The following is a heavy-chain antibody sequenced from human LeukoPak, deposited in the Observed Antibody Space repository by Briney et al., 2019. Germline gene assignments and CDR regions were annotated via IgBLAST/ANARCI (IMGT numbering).Heavy chain of an antibody. D-gene: IGHD4-17*01. V-gene: IGHV3-74*01. CDR2: INSDGSST. CDR3: ATGMTTVTTFYFDY. CDR1: GFTFSSYW. J-gene: IGHJ4*02. Sequence: PGGSLRLSCAASGFTFSSYWMHWARQAPGKGLVWVSRINSDGSSTSYADSVKGRFTISRDNAKNTLYLQMNSLRAEDTAVYYCATGMTTVTTFYFDYWGQGTLVTVSS.